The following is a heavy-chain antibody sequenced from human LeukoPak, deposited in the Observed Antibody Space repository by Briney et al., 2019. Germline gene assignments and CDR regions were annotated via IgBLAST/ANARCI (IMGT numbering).Heavy chain of an antibody. J-gene: IGHJ4*02. D-gene: IGHD3-10*01. CDR2: IYYIGST. Sequence: SETLSLTCTVSGGSISNSSYYWGWIRQPPGKGLEWIGSIYYIGSTYYNPSLKSRVTISVDTSKNQFSLKLSSVTAADTAVYYCARRMVRGIIVTWNYWGQGTLVTVSS. V-gene: IGHV4-39*01. CDR1: GGSISNSSYY. CDR3: ARRMVRGIIVTWNY.